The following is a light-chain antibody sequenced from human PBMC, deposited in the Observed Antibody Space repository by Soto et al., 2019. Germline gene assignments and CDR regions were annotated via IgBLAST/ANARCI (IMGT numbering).Light chain of an antibody. V-gene: IGLV2-14*01. Sequence: QPAPTQPASLSWSPGQSITLPCPGTSSDVVGYNYVSWYQQHPGKAPKLMIYDVSNRPSGVSNRFSGSKSGNTASLTISGLQAEDEADYYCSSYTSSSTLPYVFGTGTKVTVL. J-gene: IGLJ1*01. CDR3: SSYTSSSTLPYV. CDR1: SSDVVGYNY. CDR2: DVS.